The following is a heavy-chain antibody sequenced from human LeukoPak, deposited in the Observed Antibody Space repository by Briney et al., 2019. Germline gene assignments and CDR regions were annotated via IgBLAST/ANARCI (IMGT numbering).Heavy chain of an antibody. Sequence: ASVKVSCKASGYTFTSYDINWVRQATGQGLEWMGWMNPNSGNTGYAQKFQGRVTMTRNTSISTAYMELSSLRSEDTAVYYCARGGDIVVVVAATTEGAFDIWGQGTMVTVSS. CDR1: GYTFTSYD. CDR2: MNPNSGNT. V-gene: IGHV1-8*01. D-gene: IGHD2-15*01. J-gene: IGHJ3*02. CDR3: ARGGDIVVVVAATTEGAFDI.